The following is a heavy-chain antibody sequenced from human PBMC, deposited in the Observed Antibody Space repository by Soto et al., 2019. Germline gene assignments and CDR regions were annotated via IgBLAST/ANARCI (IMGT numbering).Heavy chain of an antibody. CDR3: ARQEGNSGGMDV. CDR2: IYYSGST. D-gene: IGHD4-4*01. J-gene: IGHJ6*02. V-gene: IGHV4-59*01. Sequence: QVQLQESGPGLVKPSETLSLTCTVSGGSISSYYWSWIRQPPGKGLEWIGYIYYSGSTNYNPSLKGRXXIXVXXSKNQFALKRSSVTAADTAVYYCARQEGNSGGMDVWGQGTTVTVSS. CDR1: GGSISSYY.